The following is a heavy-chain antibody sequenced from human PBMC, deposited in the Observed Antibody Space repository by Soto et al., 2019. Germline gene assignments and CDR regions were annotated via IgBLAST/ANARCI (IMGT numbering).Heavy chain of an antibody. V-gene: IGHV5-51*01. CDR1: GYTFTDYW. D-gene: IGHD2-15*01. CDR2: IYPGDSDT. Sequence: GASLKISCKGSGYTFTDYWIGWVRQLPGKDLAWTGIIYPGDSDTRYSPSFQGHVTITVDKSTNTAYLQWNTQRASDTAMYYCARHICSFRSNYYGRCVWGRVSRVTV. J-gene: IGHJ6*02. CDR3: ARHICSFRSNYYGRCV.